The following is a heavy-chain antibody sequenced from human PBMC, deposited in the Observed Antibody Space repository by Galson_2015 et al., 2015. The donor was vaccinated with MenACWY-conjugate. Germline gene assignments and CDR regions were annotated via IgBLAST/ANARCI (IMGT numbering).Heavy chain of an antibody. D-gene: IGHD4-17*01. Sequence: ETLSLTWAVSGGSISSDYWCWIRQPPGGGVEWSGYIYYSGITNYNPFLKSRVTISVDTSKNQFSLKLSSVTAAATAVYYCARGVDGDGVDYWGQGTLVTVSS. J-gene: IGHJ4*02. V-gene: IGHV4-59*01. CDR1: GGSISSDY. CDR2: IYYSGIT. CDR3: ARGVDGDGVDY.